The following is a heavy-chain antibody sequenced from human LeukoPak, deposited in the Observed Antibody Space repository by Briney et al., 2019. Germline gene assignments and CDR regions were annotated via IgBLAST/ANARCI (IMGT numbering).Heavy chain of an antibody. Sequence: SETLSLTCTVSGGSISSYYYSWIRQPAGKGLEWIGRINTSGSTNYNPSLKSRVTISADKSKKQFSLRLTSVTAADTAVYYCAREGSGSYLGYYYYMEVWGTGTMVTVSS. D-gene: IGHD3-10*01. CDR1: GGSISSYY. V-gene: IGHV4-4*07. CDR2: INTSGST. J-gene: IGHJ6*03. CDR3: AREGSGSYLGYYYYMEV.